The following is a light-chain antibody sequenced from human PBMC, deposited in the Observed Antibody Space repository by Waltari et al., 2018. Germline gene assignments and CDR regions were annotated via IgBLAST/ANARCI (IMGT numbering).Light chain of an antibody. CDR2: AAS. CDR1: QSVGSN. J-gene: IGKJ5*01. V-gene: IGKV3-15*01. CDR3: QQYNNWPPIT. Sequence: EVVMTQSPAPLSVSPGERVTLSCRASQSVGSNLAWYEQKPGQAPRLLIYAASTRATGIPARFSGSGSGTEFTLTISSLQSEDFAVYYCQQYNNWPPITFGQGTRLEYK.